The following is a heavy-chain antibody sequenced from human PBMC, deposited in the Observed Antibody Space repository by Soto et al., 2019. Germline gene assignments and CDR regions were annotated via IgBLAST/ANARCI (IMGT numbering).Heavy chain of an antibody. V-gene: IGHV1-18*01. CDR3: ARLSGSYLYIDS. CDR1: GYTFTKYG. J-gene: IGHJ4*02. Sequence: ASVKVSCKASGYTFTKYGISWVRQAPGQGLEWMGWISTYNGNTNYAQKLQGRVTLTTDTSTSTVYMELRTLRSDDTAVYYCARLSGSYLYIDSWGLGTLVTVSS. CDR2: ISTYNGNT. D-gene: IGHD1-26*01.